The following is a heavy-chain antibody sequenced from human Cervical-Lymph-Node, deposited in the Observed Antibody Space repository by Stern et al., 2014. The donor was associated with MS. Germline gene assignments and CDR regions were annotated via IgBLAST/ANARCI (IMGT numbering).Heavy chain of an antibody. J-gene: IGHJ6*02. CDR3: AKDRLPLSYYYYGMDV. Sequence: EVQLVESGGRWVQPGRSLRLSCAASGFRFNDYAMHWVRQAPGKGLEWVSGISWNSNNIAYADSVKGRFTVSRDNAKSSLYLQMNSLRAEDAAVYYCAKDRLPLSYYYYGMDVWGQGTTVTVSS. D-gene: IGHD6-25*01. CDR1: GFRFNDYA. V-gene: IGHV3-9*01. CDR2: ISWNSNNI.